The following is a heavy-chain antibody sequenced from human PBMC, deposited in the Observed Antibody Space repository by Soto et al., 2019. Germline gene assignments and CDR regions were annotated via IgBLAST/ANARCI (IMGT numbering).Heavy chain of an antibody. CDR2: IYYSGST. CDR3: ARDRGLSYYYGSGNTGPFDY. Sequence: SETLSLTCTVSGGSISSYYWSWIRQPPGKGLEWIGYIYYSGSTNYNPSLKSRVTISVDTSKNQFSLKLSSVTAADTAVYYCARDRGLSYYYGSGNTGPFDYWGQGTLVTVSS. D-gene: IGHD3-10*01. CDR1: GGSISSYY. V-gene: IGHV4-59*01. J-gene: IGHJ4*02.